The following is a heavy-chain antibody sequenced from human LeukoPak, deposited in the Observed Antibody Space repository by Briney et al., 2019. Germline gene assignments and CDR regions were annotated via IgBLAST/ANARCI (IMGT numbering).Heavy chain of an antibody. CDR1: GFTFSSYS. Sequence: GGSLRLSCAASGFTFSSYSMNWVRQAPGKGLEWVFSISSSSSYIYYADSVKGRFTISRDNAKNSLYLQMNSLRGEDTAVYYCARDLNRGTVRTLSYWGQGTLVTVSS. D-gene: IGHD4-17*01. J-gene: IGHJ4*02. V-gene: IGHV3-21*01. CDR2: ISSSSSYI. CDR3: ARDLNRGTVRTLSY.